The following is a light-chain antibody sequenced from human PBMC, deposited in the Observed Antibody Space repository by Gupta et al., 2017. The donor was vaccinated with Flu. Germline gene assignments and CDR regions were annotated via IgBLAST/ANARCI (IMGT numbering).Light chain of an antibody. J-gene: IGKJ4*01. CDR3: QQRSNCPVT. V-gene: IGKV3-11*01. CDR1: QSVSSY. Sequence: EIVLTQSPATLSLSPGESATVSCRASQSVSSYLAWYQQKPGQAPRLLIYDASNRATGIPARFSGSGSGTDFTLTISSLEPEDFAVYYCQQRSNCPVTFGRGTKVDIK. CDR2: DAS.